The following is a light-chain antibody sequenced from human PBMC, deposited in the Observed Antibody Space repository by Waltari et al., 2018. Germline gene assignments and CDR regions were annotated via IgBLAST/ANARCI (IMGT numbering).Light chain of an antibody. CDR1: SSNFGAGYD. V-gene: IGLV1-40*01. J-gene: IGLJ3*02. CDR3: QSFDSSLSASV. CDR2: GNT. Sequence: QSVLTQPPSMSGAPGQKVTIPRTAGSSNFGAGYDAHWYQQFPGTAPKLLIFGNTNRPSGVPGRFSGSKSGTSASLAIAGLQSEDEAVYYCQSFDSSLSASVFGGGTKLTVL.